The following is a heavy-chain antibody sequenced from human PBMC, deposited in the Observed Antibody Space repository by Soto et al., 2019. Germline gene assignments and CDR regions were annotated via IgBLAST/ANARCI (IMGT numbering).Heavy chain of an antibody. CDR3: ATSRDCPGED. CDR2: INGDGSAK. J-gene: IGHJ4*02. D-gene: IGHD2-21*02. Sequence: EVQLMESGGALVQPGGSLRLSCVASGVSFTNYWMAWVRQAPGEGLEWVANINGDGSAKFYVDSVKGRFTISRDNAKISWYLQMNSLTAADTAVDYWATSRDCPGEDGGQGTLVTVSS. CDR1: GVSFTNYW. V-gene: IGHV3-7*01.